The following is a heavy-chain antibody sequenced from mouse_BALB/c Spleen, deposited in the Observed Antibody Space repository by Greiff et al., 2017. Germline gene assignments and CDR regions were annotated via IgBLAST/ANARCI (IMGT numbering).Heavy chain of an antibody. CDR2: IWAGGST. CDR1: GFSLTSYG. D-gene: IGHD2-3*01. Sequence: VMLVESGPGLVAPSQSLSITCPVSGFSLTSYGVHRVRQPPGKGLEWLGVIWAGGSTNYNSALMSRLSISKDNSKSQVFLKMISLQTDDTAMYYCASSIYDGYYGWFAYWGQGTLVTVSA. J-gene: IGHJ3*01. CDR3: ASSIYDGYYGWFAY. V-gene: IGHV2-9*02.